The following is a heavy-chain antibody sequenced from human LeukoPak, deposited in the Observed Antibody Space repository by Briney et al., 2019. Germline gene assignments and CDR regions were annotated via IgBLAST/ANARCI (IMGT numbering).Heavy chain of an antibody. CDR1: GGSFSGYY. CDR3: ARDRAAAGTGDDNWFDP. CDR2: INHSGST. D-gene: IGHD6-13*01. V-gene: IGHV4-34*01. J-gene: IGHJ5*02. Sequence: SETLSLTCAVYGGSFSGYYWSWIRQPPGKGLEWIGEINHSGSTNYNPSLKSRVTMSVDTSKNQFSLKLSSVTAADTAVYYCARDRAAAGTGDDNWFDPWGQGTLVTVSS.